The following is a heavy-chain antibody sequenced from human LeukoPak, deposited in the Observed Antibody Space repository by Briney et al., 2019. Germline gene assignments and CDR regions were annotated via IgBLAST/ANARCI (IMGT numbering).Heavy chain of an antibody. J-gene: IGHJ4*02. Sequence: PSETLSLTCAVYGGSFSGDYWIWIRQTPEKGLEWIGEINHSGITNYNPSFKSRVAISVDTSKNQFSLKLCSVTAADTAIYYCAKAPGWPAGRSGSLLYWGQGTLVTVSS. CDR2: INHSGIT. V-gene: IGHV4-34*01. CDR3: AKAPGWPAGRSGSLLY. CDR1: GGSFSGDY. D-gene: IGHD1-26*01.